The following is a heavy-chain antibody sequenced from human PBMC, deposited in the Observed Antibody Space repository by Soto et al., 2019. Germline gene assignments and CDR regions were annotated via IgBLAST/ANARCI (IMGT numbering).Heavy chain of an antibody. J-gene: IGHJ6*02. D-gene: IGHD2-2*02. CDR2: IVVGSGNT. CDR1: GFTFTSSA. V-gene: IGHV1-58*01. Sequence: SVKVSCKASGFTFTSSAVQWVRQARGQRLEWIGWIVVGSGNTNYAQKFQERVTITRDMSTSTAYMELSSLRSEDTAVYYCAAPEYCSSTSCYKVGYYYYYYGMDVWGQGTTVTVSS. CDR3: AAPEYCSSTSCYKVGYYYYYYGMDV.